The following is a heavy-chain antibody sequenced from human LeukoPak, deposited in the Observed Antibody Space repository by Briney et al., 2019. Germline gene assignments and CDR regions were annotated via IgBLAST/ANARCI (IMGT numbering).Heavy chain of an antibody. Sequence: GGSLRLSCAASGFTFSSYGMHWVRQAPGKGLEWVAVISYDVNEKYYVDSVKGRFTISRDISENTLYLQMNSLRAEDTAVYYCAKDGGTSGYYAGFVDYWGQGTMVTVSS. CDR2: ISYDVNEK. D-gene: IGHD3-22*01. CDR1: GFTFSSYG. V-gene: IGHV3-30*18. J-gene: IGHJ4*02. CDR3: AKDGGTSGYYAGFVDY.